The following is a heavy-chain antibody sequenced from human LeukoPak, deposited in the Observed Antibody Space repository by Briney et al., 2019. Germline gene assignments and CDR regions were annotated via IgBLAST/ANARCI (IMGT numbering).Heavy chain of an antibody. CDR2: INTDGSST. CDR3: ASLSVVPAATTPDY. CDR1: GFTFSSYW. J-gene: IGHJ4*02. D-gene: IGHD2-2*01. V-gene: IGHV3-74*01. Sequence: PGGSLRLSCAASGFTFSSYWMHWVRQAPGKGLVWVSRINTDGSSTSYADSVKGRFTISRDNAKNTLYLQMNSLRAEDTAVYYCASLSVVPAATTPDYWGQGTLVTVSS.